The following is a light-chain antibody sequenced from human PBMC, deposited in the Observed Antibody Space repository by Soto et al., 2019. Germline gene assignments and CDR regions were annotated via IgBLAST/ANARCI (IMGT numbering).Light chain of an antibody. J-gene: IGKJ4*01. Sequence: DIVMTQAPLALPVTAGERSSISFRSIQSLLDSDDGNTYLDWYLQKTGQSPQLLIYLGSNRASGVPDRFSGRGSGTDFTLKISRVEAEDVGVYYCMQALQTPLNFGGGTQV. CDR3: MQALQTPLN. CDR1: QSLLDSDDGNTY. V-gene: IGKV2-28*01. CDR2: LGS.